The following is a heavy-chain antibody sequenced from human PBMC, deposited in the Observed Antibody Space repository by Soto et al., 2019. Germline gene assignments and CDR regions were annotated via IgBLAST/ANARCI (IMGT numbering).Heavy chain of an antibody. CDR2: IYYSGST. CDR3: ARVLTIVGANNWFDP. Sequence: SETLSLTCTVSGGSISSYYWSWIRQPPGNGLEWIGYIYYSGSTNYNPSLKSRVTISVDTSKNQFSLKLSSVTAADTAVYYCARVLTIVGANNWFDPWGQGTLVTVSS. J-gene: IGHJ5*02. CDR1: GGSISSYY. D-gene: IGHD1-26*01. V-gene: IGHV4-59*01.